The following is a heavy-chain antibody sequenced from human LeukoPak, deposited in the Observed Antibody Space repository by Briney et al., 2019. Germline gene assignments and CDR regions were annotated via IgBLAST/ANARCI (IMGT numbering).Heavy chain of an antibody. CDR3: VRAAGGTPGDY. V-gene: IGHV1-2*02. Sequence: GPSVRLSCKASGYSFTDYYMHWVRQAPGQGLEWMAWINPNSGGTNYAQKFQGSVTVTRDTSINTAYMELSWLTSDDTAVYYCVRAAGGTPGDYWWEGTLVTVSS. D-gene: IGHD6-13*01. CDR1: GYSFTDYY. J-gene: IGHJ4*02. CDR2: INPNSGGT.